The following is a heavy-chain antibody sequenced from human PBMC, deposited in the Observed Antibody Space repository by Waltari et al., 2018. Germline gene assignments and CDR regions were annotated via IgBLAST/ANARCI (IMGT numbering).Heavy chain of an antibody. CDR1: GYSISSGYN. CDR2: IYHSGST. J-gene: IGHJ4*02. CDR3: ARDLLGDNWDGGPGSSDY. D-gene: IGHD1-20*01. Sequence: QVQLQESGPGLVKPSETLSLTCAVSGYSISSGYNWGWIRQPPGKGLEWIGSIYHSGSTYYNPSLKSRVTISVDTSKNQFSLKLSSVTAADTAVYYCARDLLGDNWDGGPGSSDYWGQGTLVTVSS. V-gene: IGHV4-38-2*02.